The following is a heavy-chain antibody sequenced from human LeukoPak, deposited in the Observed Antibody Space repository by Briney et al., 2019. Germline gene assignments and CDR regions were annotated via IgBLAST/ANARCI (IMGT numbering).Heavy chain of an antibody. V-gene: IGHV3-21*01. CDR3: ARDHIVVVPAATTMDY. J-gene: IGHJ4*02. D-gene: IGHD2-2*01. CDR1: GFTFSSYS. CDR2: ISSSSSYI. Sequence: GGSLRLSCAASGFTFSSYSMNWVRQAPGKGLELVSSISSSSSYIYYADSVKGRFIISRDNAKNSLYLQMNSVRAEHTAVYYCARDHIVVVPAATTMDYWGQGTLVTVSS.